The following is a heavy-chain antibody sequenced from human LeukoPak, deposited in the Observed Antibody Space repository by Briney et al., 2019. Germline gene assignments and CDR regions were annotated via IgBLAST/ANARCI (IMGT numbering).Heavy chain of an antibody. CDR3: ARATHGSGSQPLDYPVYYLDY. D-gene: IGHD3-10*01. J-gene: IGHJ4*02. CDR2: IYTSGST. V-gene: IGHV4-61*02. Sequence: SETLSLTCTVSGGSISSGSYYWSWIRQPAGKGLEWIVRIYTSGSTNYNPSLKSRVTISVDTSKNQFSLKLSSVTAADTAVYYCARATHGSGSQPLDYPVYYLDYWGQGTLVTVSS. CDR1: GGSISSGSYY.